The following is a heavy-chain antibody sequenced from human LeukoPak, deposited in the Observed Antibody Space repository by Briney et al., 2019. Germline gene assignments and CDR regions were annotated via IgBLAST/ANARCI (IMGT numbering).Heavy chain of an antibody. J-gene: IGHJ4*02. Sequence: GGSLRLSCAASGFTFSSYAMSWVRQAPGQGLEWVSAISGSGGSTYYADSVKGRFTISRDNSKNTLYLQMNSLRAEDTAVYYCAKDSRPIAAHPVSYFDYWGQGTLVTVSS. CDR1: GFTFSSYA. CDR3: AKDSRPIAAHPVSYFDY. D-gene: IGHD6-13*01. V-gene: IGHV3-23*01. CDR2: ISGSGGST.